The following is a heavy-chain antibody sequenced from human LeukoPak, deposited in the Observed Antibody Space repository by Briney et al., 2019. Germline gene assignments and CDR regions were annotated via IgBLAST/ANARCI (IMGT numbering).Heavy chain of an antibody. J-gene: IGHJ4*02. CDR2: ISSSSSYI. CDR1: GFTFSSYS. CDR3: ARDGSMYYFDY. V-gene: IGHV3-21*01. Sequence: GGSLRLSCAASGFTFSSYSMNWVRQAPWKGLEWVSSISSSSSYIYYADSVKGRFTISRDNAKNSLYLQMNSLRAEDTAVYYCARDGSMYYFDYWGQGTLVTVSS. D-gene: IGHD3-10*01.